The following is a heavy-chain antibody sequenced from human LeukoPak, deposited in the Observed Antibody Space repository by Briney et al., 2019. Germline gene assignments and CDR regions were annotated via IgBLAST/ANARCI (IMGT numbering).Heavy chain of an antibody. Sequence: SETLSLTCTVSGGSISSYYWSWIRQPAGKGLEWIGRIYTSGSTNYNPSLKSRVTKSVDTSKNQFSLKLSSVTAADTAVYYCARDLYSSGWYSFFDYWGQGTLVTVSS. V-gene: IGHV4-4*07. CDR2: IYTSGST. D-gene: IGHD6-19*01. J-gene: IGHJ4*02. CDR1: GGSISSYY. CDR3: ARDLYSSGWYSFFDY.